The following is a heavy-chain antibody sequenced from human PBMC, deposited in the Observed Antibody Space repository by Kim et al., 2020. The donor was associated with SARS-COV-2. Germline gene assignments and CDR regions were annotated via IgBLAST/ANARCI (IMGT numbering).Heavy chain of an antibody. D-gene: IGHD3-10*01. CDR1: GYSFTSYW. CDR3: ARRSGKDYGSGSYYHFDY. CDR2: IYPGDSDT. J-gene: IGHJ4*02. V-gene: IGHV5-51*01. Sequence: GESLKISCKGSGYSFTSYWIGWVRQMPGKGLEWMGIIYPGDSDTRYSPSFQGQVTISADKSISTAYLQWSSLKASDTAMYYCARRSGKDYGSGSYYHFDYWGQGTLVTVSS.